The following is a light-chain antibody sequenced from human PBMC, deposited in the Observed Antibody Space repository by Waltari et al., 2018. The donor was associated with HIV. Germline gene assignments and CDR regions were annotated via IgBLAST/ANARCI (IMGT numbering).Light chain of an antibody. J-gene: IGKJ2*02. CDR3: QQYNSYPCT. CDR2: KAS. Sequence: DIQMTQSPSTLSASVVDRVTITCRASQHISSWLAWYQQKPGKAPKLLIYKASTLESGVPSRVSGSGSETEFTRTISSLQPDDFATYYCQQYNSYPCTFGQGTKLEIK. CDR1: QHISSW. V-gene: IGKV1-5*03.